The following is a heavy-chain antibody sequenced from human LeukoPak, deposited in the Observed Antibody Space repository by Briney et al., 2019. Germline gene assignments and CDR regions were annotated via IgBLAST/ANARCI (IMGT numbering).Heavy chain of an antibody. CDR1: GFTVSSNY. J-gene: IGHJ4*02. D-gene: IGHD6-25*01. Sequence: ESGGSLRLSCAASGFTVSSNYMSWVRQAPGKGLEWVSVIYSGGSTYYADSVKGRFTISRDNSKNTLYLQMNSLRAEDTAVYYCAKSSDYLLDYWGQGTLVTVSS. V-gene: IGHV3-53*01. CDR3: AKSSDYLLDY. CDR2: IYSGGST.